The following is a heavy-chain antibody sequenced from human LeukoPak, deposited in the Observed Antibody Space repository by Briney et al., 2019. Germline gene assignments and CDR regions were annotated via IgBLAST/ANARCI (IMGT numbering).Heavy chain of an antibody. CDR1: GFTFSAYA. Sequence: GGSLRLSCEASGFTFSAYAMTWVRQAPGKGLEWVSSIGSDNKPQYSESVKGRFAISRDNSKSMLFLQLNSLRAEDTALYVAMDVWGQGTTVTVSS. D-gene: IGHD5-12*01. CDR2: IGSDNKP. V-gene: IGHV3-23*05. CDR3: MDV. J-gene: IGHJ6*02.